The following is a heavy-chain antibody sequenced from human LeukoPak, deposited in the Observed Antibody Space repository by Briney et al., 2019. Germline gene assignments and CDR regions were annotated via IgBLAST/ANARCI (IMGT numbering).Heavy chain of an antibody. CDR3: ARVGYSNSYDY. V-gene: IGHV1-8*03. Sequence: ASVKVSCKASGGTFSSYAISRVRQAPGQGLEWMGWMNPNTGNAGYAQKFQDRVTITWDASISTAYMDLSSLRSEDTAVYYCARVGYSNSYDYWGQGTLVTVSS. CDR1: GGTFSSYA. CDR2: MNPNTGNA. J-gene: IGHJ4*02. D-gene: IGHD1-26*01.